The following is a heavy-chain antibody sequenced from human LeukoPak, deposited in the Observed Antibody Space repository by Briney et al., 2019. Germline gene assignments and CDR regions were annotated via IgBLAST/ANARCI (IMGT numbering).Heavy chain of an antibody. V-gene: IGHV3-30*02. CDR3: AVLRGNNY. D-gene: IGHD3-10*01. CDR2: IRYDGSNK. CDR1: GFTFSSYG. Sequence: GGSLRLSCAASGFTFSSYGMHWVRQAPGKGLEWVAFIRYDGSNKYYADSVKDRFTISRDNAKNSLYLQMNSLRVEDTAVYYCAVLRGNNYWGQGTLVTVFS. J-gene: IGHJ4*02.